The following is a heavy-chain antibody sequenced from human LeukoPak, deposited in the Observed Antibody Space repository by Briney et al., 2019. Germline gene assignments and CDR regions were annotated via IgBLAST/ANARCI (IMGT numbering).Heavy chain of an antibody. Sequence: SETLSLTCTVSGASISSSGYNWGWLRQPPGKGLEWIGSIDYSGSRYHNPSLLTRVTISVDTSKNQFSLNLSSVTAADTAVYYCARQRYSSGWYVDYWGQGTLVTVSS. CDR3: ARQRYSSGWYVDY. V-gene: IGHV4-39*01. D-gene: IGHD6-19*01. CDR1: GASISSSGYN. CDR2: IDYSGSR. J-gene: IGHJ4*02.